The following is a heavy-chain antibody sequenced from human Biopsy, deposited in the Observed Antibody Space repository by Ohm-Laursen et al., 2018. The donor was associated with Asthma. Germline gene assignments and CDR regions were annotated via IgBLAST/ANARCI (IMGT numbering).Heavy chain of an antibody. J-gene: IGHJ3*02. CDR1: GFTFSSYA. CDR3: AKGMDTFDI. D-gene: IGHD5-18*01. CDR2: ISASGNST. V-gene: IGHV3-23*01. Sequence: SLRLSCSASGFTFSSYAMSWVRQAPGKGPERVSTISASGNSTYYGDSVKGRFTISRDNSKNTLFLHMNSLRADDTAVYYCAKGMDTFDIWGQGTLVAVSS.